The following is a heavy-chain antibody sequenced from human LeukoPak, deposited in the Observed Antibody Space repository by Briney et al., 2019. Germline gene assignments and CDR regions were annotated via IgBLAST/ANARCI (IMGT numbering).Heavy chain of an antibody. D-gene: IGHD2-15*01. J-gene: IGHJ4*02. V-gene: IGHV3-30*04. CDR2: ISYGGSDK. CDR3: AKDLLRWAFDY. CDR1: AFTFSSHA. Sequence: PGRSLRLSCAASAFTFSSHAMHWVRQAPGKGLEWVAVISYGGSDKYYADSVKGRFTISRDNSRNTLYLQMNSLRAEDTAVYYCAKDLLRWAFDYWGQGTLVTVSS.